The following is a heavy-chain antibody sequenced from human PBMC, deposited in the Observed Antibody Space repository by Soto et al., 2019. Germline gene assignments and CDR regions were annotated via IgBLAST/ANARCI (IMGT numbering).Heavy chain of an antibody. D-gene: IGHD6-19*01. CDR2: VYYTGFT. Sequence: SETVSLTCSVSGSSVTSGRYYWTWIRQSPGKGLEWIGYVYYTGFTNYNPSLKSRVTISLDTSKTQFSLELSSVTAADTAVYYCARWVAATLSSFDFCAQGTPVTVS. CDR1: GSSVTSGRYY. J-gene: IGHJ4*02. CDR3: ARWVAATLSSFDF. V-gene: IGHV4-61*01.